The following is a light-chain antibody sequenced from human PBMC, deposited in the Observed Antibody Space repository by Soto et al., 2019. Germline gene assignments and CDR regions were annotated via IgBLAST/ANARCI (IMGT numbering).Light chain of an antibody. CDR1: QTIDNY. CDR2: ATS. J-gene: IGKJ1*01. Sequence: DIQMTQSPSSLSASVGDRVTITCRASQTIDNYLNWYQQKPGEAPRLLIYATSSLQSGVPSRFSGSKSGTDFTLTISGLQPEDFATYYCQQYNSYWTFGQGTKVEIK. CDR3: QQYNSYWT. V-gene: IGKV1-39*01.